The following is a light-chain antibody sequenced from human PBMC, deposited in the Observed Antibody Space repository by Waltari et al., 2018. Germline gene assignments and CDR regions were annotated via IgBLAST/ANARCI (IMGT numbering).Light chain of an antibody. V-gene: IGLV2-11*01. CDR3: RSYAGRDAWV. J-gene: IGLJ3*02. Sequence: WYQHHPYCAPNLLYFGVSKRPSGVPNRFYGSKSGHTASLTISGLQAEDEADYYCRSYAGRDAWVFGGGTRLTVL. CDR2: GVS.